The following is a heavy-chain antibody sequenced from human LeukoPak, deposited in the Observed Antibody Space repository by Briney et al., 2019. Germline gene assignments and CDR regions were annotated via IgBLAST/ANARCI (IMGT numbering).Heavy chain of an antibody. D-gene: IGHD6-19*01. Sequence: GGSLRLSCAASGFTFSSYSMNWVRQAPGKGLEWVSYISSSSTIYYADSVKGRFTISGDNSKNTLYLQMNSLRAEDTAVYYCAKDPYSSGWYGGNWFDPWGQGTLVTVSS. CDR2: ISSSSTI. J-gene: IGHJ5*02. CDR3: AKDPYSSGWYGGNWFDP. V-gene: IGHV3-48*01. CDR1: GFTFSSYS.